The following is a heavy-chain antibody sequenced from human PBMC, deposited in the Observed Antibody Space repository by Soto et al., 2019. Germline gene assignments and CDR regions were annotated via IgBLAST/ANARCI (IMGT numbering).Heavy chain of an antibody. Sequence: ASVKVSCKASGYTFTGYFMHRVRQTPGEGLEWMGWINPNSGATKYAPKFQGRVTMTRDTSNRTAYLELSRLTSDDTAIYYCARGGGTTLAPLPWGQGTPVTVYS. D-gene: IGHD3-16*01. CDR3: ARGGGTTLAPLP. J-gene: IGHJ5*02. CDR2: INPNSGAT. CDR1: GYTFTGYF. V-gene: IGHV1-2*02.